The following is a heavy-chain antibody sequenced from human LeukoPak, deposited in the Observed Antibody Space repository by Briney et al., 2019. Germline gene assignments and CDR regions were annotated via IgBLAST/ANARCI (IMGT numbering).Heavy chain of an antibody. CDR3: ARLPAYCSSTSCYVDY. CDR2: ISYDGSNK. CDR1: GFTFSSYA. V-gene: IGHV3-30-3*01. D-gene: IGHD2-2*01. Sequence: GGSLRLSCAASGFTFSSYAMHWVRQAPGKGLEWVAVISYDGSNKYYADSVKGRFTISRDNAKNSLYLQMNSLRAEDTAVFYCARLPAYCSSTSCYVDYWGQGTLVTVSS. J-gene: IGHJ4*02.